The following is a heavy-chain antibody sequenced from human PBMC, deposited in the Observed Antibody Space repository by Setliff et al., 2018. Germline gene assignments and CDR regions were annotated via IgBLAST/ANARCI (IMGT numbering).Heavy chain of an antibody. V-gene: IGHV1-2*02. J-gene: IGHJ4*02. D-gene: IGHD3-9*01. CDR2: INPNSGGT. CDR1: GYTFTGYF. Sequence: GASVKVSCKASGYTFTGYFMHWVRQVPGQGLEWMGWINPNSGGTKYAQKFQARVTMTRDTSISTVYMELSSLRSDDTAVYYCARGLYDWFGCMDFWGRGTLVTVSS. CDR3: ARGLYDWFGCMDF.